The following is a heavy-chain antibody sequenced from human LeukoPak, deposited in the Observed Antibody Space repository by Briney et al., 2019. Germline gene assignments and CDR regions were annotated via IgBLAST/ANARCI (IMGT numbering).Heavy chain of an antibody. CDR3: TTDEDWNYARKDV. J-gene: IGHJ6*02. D-gene: IGHD1-7*01. CDR2: TVSEIDGGTT. V-gene: IGHV3-15*04. CDR1: GYPFSDHY. Sequence: KPGGSLRLSCAVSGYPFSDHYIDWVRQAPGKGLEWVGQTVSEIDGGTTDYAAPVKGRFTISRDDSKSTLYLQMNSLKIEDTAVYYCTTDEDWNYARKDVWGQGATVIVSS.